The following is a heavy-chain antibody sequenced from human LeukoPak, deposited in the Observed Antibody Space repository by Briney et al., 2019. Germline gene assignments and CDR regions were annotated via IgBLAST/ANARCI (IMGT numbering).Heavy chain of an antibody. V-gene: IGHV1-46*01. CDR3: ARRLRFLDLDYYGMDV. CDR2: INPSGGGT. D-gene: IGHD3-3*01. J-gene: IGHJ6*02. Sequence: ASVTVSCTASGYTFIRYYMSWVRQAPGQGLEWMGIINPSGGGTTYAQKFQDRVTMTRDTSTSTVYMELSSLRSEDTAVYYCARRLRFLDLDYYGMDVWGQGTTVTVSS. CDR1: GYTFIRYY.